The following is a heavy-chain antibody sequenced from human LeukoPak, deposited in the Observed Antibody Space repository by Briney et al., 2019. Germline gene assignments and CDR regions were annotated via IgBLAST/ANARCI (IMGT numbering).Heavy chain of an antibody. D-gene: IGHD1-26*01. V-gene: IGHV1-69*13. J-gene: IGHJ4*02. Sequence: GASVKVSCKASGGTFSSYAISWVRQAPGQGLEWMGGIIPIFGTANYAQKFQGRVTITADESTSTAYMELSSLRSEDTAVYYCARGTYIVGATLFDYWGQGTLVTVSS. CDR3: ARGTYIVGATLFDY. CDR2: IIPIFGTA. CDR1: GGTFSSYA.